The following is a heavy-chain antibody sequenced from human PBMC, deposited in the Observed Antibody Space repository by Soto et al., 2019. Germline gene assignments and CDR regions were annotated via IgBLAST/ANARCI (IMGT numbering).Heavy chain of an antibody. V-gene: IGHV3-30-3*01. CDR2: ISYDGSNK. CDR3: ASHRSGYYLYAVGSDYYYGMDV. CDR1: GFTFSSYA. D-gene: IGHD3-3*01. J-gene: IGHJ6*02. Sequence: PGGSLRLSCAPSGFTFSSYAMHWVRQAPGKGLEWVAVISYDGSNKYYADSVKGRFTISRDNSKNTLYLQMNSLRAEDTAVYYCASHRSGYYLYAVGSDYYYGMDVWGQGTTVT.